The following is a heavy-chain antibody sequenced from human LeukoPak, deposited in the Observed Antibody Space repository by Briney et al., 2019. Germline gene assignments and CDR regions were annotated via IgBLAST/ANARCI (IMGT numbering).Heavy chain of an antibody. CDR2: IYWDDDK. CDR1: GFSLSTYEVG. CDR3: ALINTVTTSGAPDY. D-gene: IGHD4-17*01. J-gene: IGHJ4*02. Sequence: ESGPTLVKPTQTLTLTCTVSGFSLSTYEVGVGWIRQPPGKALEWLALIYWDDDKRYSPSLKSRLTITKDTSKNQVVLTMTNMDPVDTATYYCALINTVTTSGAPDYWGQGTLVTVSS. V-gene: IGHV2-5*02.